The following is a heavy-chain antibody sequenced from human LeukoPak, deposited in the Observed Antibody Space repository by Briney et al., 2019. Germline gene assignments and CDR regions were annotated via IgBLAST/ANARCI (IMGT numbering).Heavy chain of an antibody. J-gene: IGHJ5*02. CDR3: ARPLMYYYGSETYFWFDP. D-gene: IGHD3-10*01. V-gene: IGHV3-7*01. CDR1: GFTFTTYW. CDR2: IKQDGSEK. Sequence: GGSLRLSCAASGFTFTTYWMGWVRQAPGKGLEWVANIKQDGSEKYYVDSVKGRFTISRDNVKNSLYLQMNSLRAEDTAVYYCARPLMYYYGSETYFWFDPWGQGTPVTVSS.